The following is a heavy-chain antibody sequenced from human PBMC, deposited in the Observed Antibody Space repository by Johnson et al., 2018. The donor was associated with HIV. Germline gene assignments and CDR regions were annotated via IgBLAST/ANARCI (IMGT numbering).Heavy chain of an antibody. CDR3: ARDGGNDYGDYVGGGALDI. D-gene: IGHD4-17*01. CDR1: GFTFSSYA. Sequence: QMLLVESGGGVVQPGRSLRLSCAASGFTFSSYAMHWVRQAPGKGLEWVAVISYDGSNKYYADSVKGRFTISRDNSKNTLYLQMNSLRAEDTAVYYCARDGGNDYGDYVGGGALDIWGQVTMVTVSS. CDR2: ISYDGSNK. V-gene: IGHV3-30-3*01. J-gene: IGHJ3*02.